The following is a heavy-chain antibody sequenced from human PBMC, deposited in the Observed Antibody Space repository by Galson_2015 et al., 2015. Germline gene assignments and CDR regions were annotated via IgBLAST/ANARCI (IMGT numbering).Heavy chain of an antibody. V-gene: IGHV1-18*01. CDR3: ARVGHSYDYLSAFDM. J-gene: IGHJ3*02. D-gene: IGHD3-16*01. Sequence: SVKVSCKASGYTFINYGISWVRQAPGQGLEWMGWIRIYNGNTNYAQKVQGRVTVTKDTSTSTAYMELRSLRSDDTAVYYCARVGHSYDYLSAFDMWGQGTVVTVSS. CDR2: IRIYNGNT. CDR1: GYTFINYG.